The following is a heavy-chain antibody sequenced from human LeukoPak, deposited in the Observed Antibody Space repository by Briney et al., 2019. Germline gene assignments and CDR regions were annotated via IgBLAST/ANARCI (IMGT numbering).Heavy chain of an antibody. V-gene: IGHV3-23*01. D-gene: IGHD1-14*01. CDR2: ISAGGGNT. J-gene: IGHJ4*02. CDR3: AKEYSVRNQFDY. Sequence: GGSLRLSCAASGFTFSTYGMNWVRQAPGKGLEWVSAISAGGGNTYYADSVKGRFTISRDNSKNTLFLEMNSLRAEDTAVYYCAKEYSVRNQFDYWGQGTLVAVSS. CDR1: GFTFSTYG.